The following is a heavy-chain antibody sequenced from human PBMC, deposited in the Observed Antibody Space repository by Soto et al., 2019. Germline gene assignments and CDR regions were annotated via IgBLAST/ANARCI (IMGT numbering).Heavy chain of an antibody. J-gene: IGHJ4*02. CDR1: GFTFSSYG. D-gene: IGHD5-12*01. V-gene: IGHV3-33*01. Sequence: QVQLVESGGGVVQPGRSLRLSCAASGFTFSSYGMHWVRHAPGKGLEWVAVIWYDGSNKYYADSVKGRFTISRDNSKNTLYLQMNSLRAEDTAVYYCARGADIVATILSYFDYWGQGTLVTVSS. CDR3: ARGADIVATILSYFDY. CDR2: IWYDGSNK.